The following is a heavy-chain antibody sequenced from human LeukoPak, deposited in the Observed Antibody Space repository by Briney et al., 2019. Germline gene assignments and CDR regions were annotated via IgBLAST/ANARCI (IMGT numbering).Heavy chain of an antibody. V-gene: IGHV3-9*01. CDR2: LSWSSAII. Sequence: GGSLRLSCAASGFTFSSYGMHWVRHPPGKGLEWVSSLSWSSAIIAYADSAKGRFTISRDNAKNSLYLQMNSLRAEDTALYYCAKGQGYYDILTGLPFDYWGQGSLVTVSS. D-gene: IGHD3-9*01. CDR1: GFTFSSYG. CDR3: AKGQGYYDILTGLPFDY. J-gene: IGHJ4*02.